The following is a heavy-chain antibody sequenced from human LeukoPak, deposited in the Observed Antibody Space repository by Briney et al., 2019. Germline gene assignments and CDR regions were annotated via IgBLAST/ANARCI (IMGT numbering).Heavy chain of an antibody. CDR2: ISLDGSST. D-gene: IGHD3-3*01. CDR3: ARDLGDFWSGPKAYFDY. V-gene: IGHV3-74*01. Sequence: GGSLRLSCAASGLTFSSYWMHWVRQAPGKGLVWVSRISLDGSSTAYADSVKGRFTISRDNAKNTLYLQMNSLRAEDTAVYYCARDLGDFWSGPKAYFDYWGQGTLVTVSS. CDR1: GLTFSSYW. J-gene: IGHJ4*02.